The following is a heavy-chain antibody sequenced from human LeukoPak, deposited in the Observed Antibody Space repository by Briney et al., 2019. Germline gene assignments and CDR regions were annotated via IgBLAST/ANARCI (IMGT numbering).Heavy chain of an antibody. J-gene: IGHJ4*02. V-gene: IGHV3-23*01. CDR1: GFTFSSYA. Sequence: PGGPLRLSCAASGFTFSSYAMSWVRQAPGNGLEWVSGISGSGGSTYYGDSVKGRFTISRDNSKNTLYLQMNSLRPEDTAVYHCAKDSTFYYGSGDYWGQGTLVTVSS. D-gene: IGHD3-10*01. CDR3: AKDSTFYYGSGDY. CDR2: ISGSGGST.